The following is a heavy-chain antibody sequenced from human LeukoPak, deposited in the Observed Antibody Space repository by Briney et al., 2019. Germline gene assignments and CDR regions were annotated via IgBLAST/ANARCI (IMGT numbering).Heavy chain of an antibody. D-gene: IGHD3-10*01. CDR2: IYSGGST. CDR1: GFTVSSNY. V-gene: IGHV3-53*05. Sequence: PGGSLRLSCAASGFTVSSNYMSWVRQAPGKGLEWVSVIYSGGSTYYADSVKGRFIISRDNSKNTLYLQMNSLRAEDTAVYYCARDNSGSFSFVDYWGQGTLVTVSS. J-gene: IGHJ4*02. CDR3: ARDNSGSFSFVDY.